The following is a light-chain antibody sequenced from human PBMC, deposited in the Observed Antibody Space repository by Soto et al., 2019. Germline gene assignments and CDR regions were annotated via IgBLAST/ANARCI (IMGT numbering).Light chain of an antibody. CDR1: SSDVGGYNY. J-gene: IGLJ1*01. Sequence: QSALTQPRSVSGSPGQSVTISCTGTSSDVGGYNYVSWYQQHPGKAPKVMIYDVNERPSGVPDRFSGSKSGNTASLTISGLQAEDEADYYCFSFSGRPRYVFGTGTKVTVL. CDR2: DVN. V-gene: IGLV2-11*01. CDR3: FSFSGRPRYV.